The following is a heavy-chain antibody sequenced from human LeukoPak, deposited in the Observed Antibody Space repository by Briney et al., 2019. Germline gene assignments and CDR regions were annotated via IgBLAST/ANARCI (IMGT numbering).Heavy chain of an antibody. CDR3: ARVYLERLTAGYFDH. V-gene: IGHV3-30*04. CDR1: GFTLSDYA. Sequence: GGSLRLSCAASGFTLSDYAMHWVRQAPGRGLEWVAVISDDGRHNYYADSVKGRFTISRDNSKSTLYLQMNSLRDDDSAAYFCARVYLERLTAGYFDHWGQGTQVTVSP. J-gene: IGHJ4*02. D-gene: IGHD2-8*01. CDR2: ISDDGRHN.